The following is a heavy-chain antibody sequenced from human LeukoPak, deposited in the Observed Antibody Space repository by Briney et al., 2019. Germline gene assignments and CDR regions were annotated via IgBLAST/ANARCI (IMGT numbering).Heavy chain of an antibody. CDR2: MTPSSGST. CDR3: ARDLGYCSGGSCYLPFDP. D-gene: IGHD2-15*01. Sequence: ASVKVSCKASGYTFTSYYIHWVRQAPGQGLEWMGIMTPSSGSTTYTQKFQGRVTMTRDTSTSTVYMELSSLRSEDTAVYYCARDLGYCSGGSCYLPFDPWGQGTLVTVSS. V-gene: IGHV1-46*01. J-gene: IGHJ5*02. CDR1: GYTFTSYY.